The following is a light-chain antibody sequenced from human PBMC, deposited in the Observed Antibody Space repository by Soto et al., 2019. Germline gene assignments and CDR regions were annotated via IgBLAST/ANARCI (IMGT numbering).Light chain of an antibody. CDR1: QSVLYSSNNKNY. CDR2: WAS. Sequence: DIVMTQSPDSLAVSLGERATINCKSSQSVLYSSNNKNYLAWYQQKAGQPPKMLIYWASTRESGVPDRFSGSGSGTDLTLTISRLQAEDVGVYYCQQYDSIPISFGQGTRLEIK. J-gene: IGKJ5*01. V-gene: IGKV4-1*01. CDR3: QQYDSIPIS.